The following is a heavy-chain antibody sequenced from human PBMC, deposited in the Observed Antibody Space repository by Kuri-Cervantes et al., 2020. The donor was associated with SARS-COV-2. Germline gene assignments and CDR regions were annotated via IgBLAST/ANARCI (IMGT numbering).Heavy chain of an antibody. CDR3: ARGPFSSGWFDY. CDR1: GGTFSSYA. V-gene: IGHV1-18*01. CDR2: TSAYNGNT. D-gene: IGHD6-19*01. Sequence: ASVKVSCKASGGTFSSYAISWVRQAPGQGFEWMGWTSAYNGNTNYAQKLQGRVTMTTDTSTSTAYMELRSLRSDDTAVYYCARGPFSSGWFDYWGQGTLVTVSS. J-gene: IGHJ4*02.